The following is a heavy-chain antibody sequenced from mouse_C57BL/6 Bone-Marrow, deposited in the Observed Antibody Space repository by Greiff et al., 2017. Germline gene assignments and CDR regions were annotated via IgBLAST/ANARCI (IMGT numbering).Heavy chain of an antibody. CDR3: VHVCSTYVGFPY. Sequence: QVQLQQPGAELVRPGSSVKLSCKASGYTFTSYWMDWVKQRPGQGLEWIGNIYPSDSETHYTQKFKDKATLTVDKSSSTAYMQLSSLTSEDSAVYDCVHVCSTYVGFPYWGQGTLVTVSA. CDR1: GYTFTSYW. J-gene: IGHJ3*01. CDR2: IYPSDSET. V-gene: IGHV1-61*01. D-gene: IGHD5-1*01.